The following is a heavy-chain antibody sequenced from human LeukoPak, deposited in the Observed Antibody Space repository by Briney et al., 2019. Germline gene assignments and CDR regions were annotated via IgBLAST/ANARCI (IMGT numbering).Heavy chain of an antibody. CDR1: GFTSSSYS. CDR2: ISSSSRYT. J-gene: IGHJ3*02. V-gene: IGHV3-21*01. D-gene: IGHD3-10*01. CDR3: PRADVVYGSGSSWYYFYI. Sequence: GGTLRLSRAASGFTSSSYSMNSVRQAPGKGLEWVSAISSSSRYTYYADSAKGRFTISRDNAKNTPHLHMNILRAQDTPVYYCPRADVVYGSGSSWYYFYIWGQGTMVTVSS.